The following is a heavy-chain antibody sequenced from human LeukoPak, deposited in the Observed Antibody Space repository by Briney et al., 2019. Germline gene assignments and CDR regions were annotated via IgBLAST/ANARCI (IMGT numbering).Heavy chain of an antibody. V-gene: IGHV3-33*01. CDR2: IWYDGSNK. CDR1: GFTFSSYG. D-gene: IGHD3-16*02. J-gene: IGHJ4*02. CDR3: AREAAVWGSYRYSLNY. Sequence: PGGSLRLSCAASGFTFSSYGMLWVRQAPGKGLEWVAVIWYDGSNKYYADSVKGRFTISRDNSKNTLYLQMNSLRAEDTAVYYCAREAAVWGSYRYSLNYWGQGTLVTVSS.